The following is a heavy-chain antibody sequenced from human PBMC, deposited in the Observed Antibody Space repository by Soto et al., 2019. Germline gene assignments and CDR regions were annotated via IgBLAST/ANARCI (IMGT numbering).Heavy chain of an antibody. CDR2: ISGSGGST. D-gene: IGHD3-16*02. V-gene: IGHV3-23*01. J-gene: IGHJ6*02. CDR3: AKDGGSDYDYVWGSYRHYYYGMDV. CDR1: GFTFSSYA. Sequence: EVQLLESGGGLVQPGGSLRLSCAASGFTFSSYAMSWVRQAPGKGLEWVSAISGSGGSTYYADSVKGRSTISRDNSKNTLYLQMNSLRAEDTAVYYCAKDGGSDYDYVWGSYRHYYYGMDVWGQGTTVTVSS.